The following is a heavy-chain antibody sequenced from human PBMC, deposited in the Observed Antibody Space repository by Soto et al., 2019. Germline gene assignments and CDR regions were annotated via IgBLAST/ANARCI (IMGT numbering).Heavy chain of an antibody. CDR1: GFTFSRYG. D-gene: IGHD1-1*01. J-gene: IGHJ4*02. CDR2: ISWDGLAQ. Sequence: PGGSLRLSCEASGFTFSRYGMHWVRQAPGMGLEWVAVISWDGLAQYYGDSVRGRLTISRDNSQSTLYLQMNSLRTEDTAIYYCAKETIQVGGPNYFDYWGQGVLVTVS. V-gene: IGHV3-30*18. CDR3: AKETIQVGGPNYFDY.